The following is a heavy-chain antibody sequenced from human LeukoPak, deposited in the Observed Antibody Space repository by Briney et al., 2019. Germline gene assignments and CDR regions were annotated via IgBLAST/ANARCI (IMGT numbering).Heavy chain of an antibody. CDR1: GFTSSNYG. CDR2: IWFDGRNK. Sequence: GGSLRLSCAASGFTSSNYGMHWVRQAPGKGLEWVALIWFDGRNKFHADSVKGRFTISRDNSKNTLFLQMNSLRAEDTAVYYCAREWGPIAVSGGPGYWGQGALVTVSS. J-gene: IGHJ4*02. CDR3: AREWGPIAVSGGPGY. V-gene: IGHV3-33*01. D-gene: IGHD6-19*01.